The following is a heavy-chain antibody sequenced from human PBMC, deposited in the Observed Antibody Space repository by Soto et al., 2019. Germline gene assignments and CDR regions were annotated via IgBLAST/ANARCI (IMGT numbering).Heavy chain of an antibody. Sequence: QVPLVQSGAEVKKPGASVKVSCKASGYTFTSYGISWVRQAPGQGLEWMGWISAYNGNTNYAQKLQGRVTMTTDTSPGPGYMELRSLRADDTAVYYCARVSPLYGSGCYSTGYFDYWGQGTLVTVSS. D-gene: IGHD3-10*01. CDR3: ARVSPLYGSGCYSTGYFDY. J-gene: IGHJ4*02. CDR1: GYTFTSYG. CDR2: ISAYNGNT. V-gene: IGHV1-18*04.